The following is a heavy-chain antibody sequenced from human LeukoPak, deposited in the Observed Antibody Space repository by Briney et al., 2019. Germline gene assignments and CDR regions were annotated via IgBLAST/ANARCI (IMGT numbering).Heavy chain of an antibody. CDR1: GYTFTGYY. CDR2: IIPIFGTA. CDR3: ARSEGWDSSGWSSRAYYYYYMDV. Sequence: SVKVSCKASGYTFTGYYMHWVRQAPGQGLEWMGGIIPIFGTANYAQKFQGRVTITTDESTSTAYMELSSLRSEDTAVYYCARSEGWDSSGWSSRAYYYYYMDVWGKGTTVTVSS. J-gene: IGHJ6*03. V-gene: IGHV1-69*05. D-gene: IGHD6-19*01.